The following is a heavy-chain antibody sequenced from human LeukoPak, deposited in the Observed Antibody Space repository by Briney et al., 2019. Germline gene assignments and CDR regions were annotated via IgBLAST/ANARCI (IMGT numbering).Heavy chain of an antibody. CDR1: GGSFSGYY. J-gene: IGHJ6*03. CDR3: ARGLPGYCTNGVCPLSDYYYYYMDV. CDR2: INHSGST. D-gene: IGHD2-8*01. V-gene: IGHV4-34*01. Sequence: PSETLSLTCAVYGGSFSGYYWSWIRQPPGKGLEWIGEINHSGSTNYNPSLKSRVTISVDTSKNQFSLKLSSVTAADTAVYYCARGLPGYCTNGVCPLSDYYYYYMDVWGKGTTVTVSS.